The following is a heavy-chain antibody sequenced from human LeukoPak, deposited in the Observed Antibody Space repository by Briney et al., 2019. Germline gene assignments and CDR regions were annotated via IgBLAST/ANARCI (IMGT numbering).Heavy chain of an antibody. CDR1: GIDISYHY. CDR3: ARDSGGY. J-gene: IGHJ4*02. V-gene: IGHV3-7*01. CDR2: IKQDGSEK. Sequence: GGSLRLSCVASGIDISYHYVGWVRQAPGKGLEWVANIKQDGSEKYYVDSVKGRFTISRDNAKNSLFLQMNSLRVEDTAVYYCARDSGGYWGQGILVTVSS. D-gene: IGHD3-16*01.